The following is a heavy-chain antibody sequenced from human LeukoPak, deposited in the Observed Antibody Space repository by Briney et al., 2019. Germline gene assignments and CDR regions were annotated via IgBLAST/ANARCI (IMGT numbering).Heavy chain of an antibody. V-gene: IGHV3-23*01. CDR3: AKGRQLRRSDAFDI. J-gene: IGHJ3*02. CDR2: SGTDT. D-gene: IGHD1-26*01. Sequence: SGTDTYYADSVKGRFTISRDNSKNTLYLQMNSLRGEDTAVYYCAKGRQLRRSDAFDIWGQGTMVTVSS.